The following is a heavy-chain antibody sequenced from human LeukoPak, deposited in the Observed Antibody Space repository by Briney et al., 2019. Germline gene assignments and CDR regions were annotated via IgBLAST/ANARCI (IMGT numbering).Heavy chain of an antibody. V-gene: IGHV3-48*03. J-gene: IGHJ3*02. CDR2: ISSSGSTI. CDR3: ARDYYDSSADAFDI. D-gene: IGHD3-22*01. CDR1: GFTFSSYE. Sequence: GGSLRLSCAASGFTFSSYEMDWVRQAPGKGPEWVSYISSSGSTIYYADSVKGRFTISRDNAKNSLYLQMNSLRAEDTAVYYCARDYYDSSADAFDIWGQGTMVTVSS.